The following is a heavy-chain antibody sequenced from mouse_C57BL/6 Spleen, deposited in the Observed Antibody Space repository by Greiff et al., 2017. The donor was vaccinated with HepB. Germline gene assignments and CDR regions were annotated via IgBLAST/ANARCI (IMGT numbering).Heavy chain of an antibody. D-gene: IGHD1-1*01. Sequence: EVKLMESGAELVKPGASVKLSCTASGFNIKDYYMHWVKQRPEQGLEWIGIIDPEDGETKYAPKFQGKATITADTSSNTAYLQLSSLTSEDTAVYYCARWASYYGSSYDDFDYWGQGTTLTVSS. CDR1: GFNIKDYY. J-gene: IGHJ2*01. V-gene: IGHV14-2*01. CDR2: IDPEDGET. CDR3: ARWASYYGSSYDDFDY.